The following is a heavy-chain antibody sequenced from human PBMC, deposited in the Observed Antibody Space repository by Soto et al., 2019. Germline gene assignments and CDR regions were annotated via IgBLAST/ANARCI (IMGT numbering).Heavy chain of an antibody. CDR2: IYHTGST. J-gene: IGHJ4*02. V-gene: IGHV4-59*01. Sequence: SETLSLTCTVSGGSISGYYWSWIRQPPGKGLEWIDYIYHTGSTNYNPSLKGRATLSVDMSKNQFSLKLSSVTAADTAVYYCARGVAVAGNYFDHWGQGTLVTVSS. D-gene: IGHD6-19*01. CDR1: GGSISGYY. CDR3: ARGVAVAGNYFDH.